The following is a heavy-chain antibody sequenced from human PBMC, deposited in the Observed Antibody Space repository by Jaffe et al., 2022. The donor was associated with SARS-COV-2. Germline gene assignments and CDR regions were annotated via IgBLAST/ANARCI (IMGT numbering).Heavy chain of an antibody. Sequence: QVQLVESGGGVVQPGRSLRLSCAASGFTFSSYAMHWVRQAPGKGLEWVAVISYDGSNKYYADSVKGRFTISRDNSKNTLYLQMNSLRAEDTAVYYCARDIREPQLSLPYYYYGMDVWGQGTTVTVSS. CDR3: ARDIREPQLSLPYYYYGMDV. D-gene: IGHD6-6*01. CDR1: GFTFSSYA. CDR2: ISYDGSNK. J-gene: IGHJ6*02. V-gene: IGHV3-30-3*01.